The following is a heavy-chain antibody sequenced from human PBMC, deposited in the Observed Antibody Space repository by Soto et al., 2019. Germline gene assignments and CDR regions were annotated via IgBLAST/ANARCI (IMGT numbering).Heavy chain of an antibody. CDR3: ARRREYCRGGRCWALLDS. Sequence: QLQLQESGPGLVKPSETLTLTCTVSGGSISSNNYYWGWIRQPPGKGLEWIGTIYYSGSTYSNPPLKSLTIYPNPSPTSRPPLTVDTSKHQFSLKLSSVTAADTAAYYCARRREYCRGGRCWALLDSWGQGTLVTVSS. D-gene: IGHD2-15*01. CDR1: GGSISSNNYY. V-gene: IGHV4-39*01. J-gene: IGHJ4*02. CDR2: IYYSGST.